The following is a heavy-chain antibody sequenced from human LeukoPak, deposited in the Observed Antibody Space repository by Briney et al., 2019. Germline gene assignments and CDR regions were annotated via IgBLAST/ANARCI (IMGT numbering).Heavy chain of an antibody. Sequence: GASVKVSCKAFGYTFTSNYMHWVRQAPGQGPEWMGVISPSGGSTTYAQKFQGRVTLTRDMSTSTDYLELSSLRSEDTAVYYCARSLVFRGARLPYYYYYMDVWGKGTTVTVSS. CDR2: ISPSGGST. CDR3: ARSLVFRGARLPYYYYYMDV. CDR1: GYTFTSNY. V-gene: IGHV1-46*01. J-gene: IGHJ6*03. D-gene: IGHD3-10*01.